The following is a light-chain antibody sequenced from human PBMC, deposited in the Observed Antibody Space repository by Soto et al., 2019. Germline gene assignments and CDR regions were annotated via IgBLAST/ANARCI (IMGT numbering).Light chain of an antibody. J-gene: IGKJ1*01. CDR1: QVITND. CDR2: AAS. V-gene: IGKV1-17*01. Sequence: IQMTQSPSSLSASVGDRLSITCRASQVITNDLGWYQQKPGKAPKRLIYAASTLQSGIPSRFSGSGSGTEFTLTISSLQPDDFATYYCQQYNSYRWTFGQGTKVDIK. CDR3: QQYNSYRWT.